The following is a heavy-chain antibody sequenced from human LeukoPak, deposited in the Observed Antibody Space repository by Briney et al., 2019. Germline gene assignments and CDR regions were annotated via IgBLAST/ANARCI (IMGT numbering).Heavy chain of an antibody. Sequence: GGSLRLSCAASGFTFINAWMAWVRQAPGKGLEWVGRIKAKAHGGTIEYAAPVKGRFTISRDNARNSLYLQMNSLRPEDTAIYYCARLFGGVTTFDSWGQGALVTVSS. V-gene: IGHV3-15*01. D-gene: IGHD2-8*02. CDR1: GFTFINAW. J-gene: IGHJ4*02. CDR3: ARLFGGVTTFDS. CDR2: IKAKAHGGTI.